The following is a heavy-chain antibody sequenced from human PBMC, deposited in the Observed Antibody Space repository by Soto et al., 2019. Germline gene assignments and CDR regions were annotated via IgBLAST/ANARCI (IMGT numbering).Heavy chain of an antibody. V-gene: IGHV1-3*01. CDR1: GYAFTSYA. Sequence: GASVKVSCKASGYAFTSYAMHWVRQAPGQRLEWMGWINAGNGNTKYSQKFQGRVTITRDTSASTAYMELSSLRSEDTAVYYCARDPTPGIAAAGINYYYGMDVWGQGTTVTVSS. D-gene: IGHD6-13*01. CDR3: ARDPTPGIAAAGINYYYGMDV. CDR2: INAGNGNT. J-gene: IGHJ6*02.